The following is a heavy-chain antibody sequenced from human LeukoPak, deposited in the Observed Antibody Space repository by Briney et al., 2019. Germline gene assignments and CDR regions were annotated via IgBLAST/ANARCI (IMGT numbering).Heavy chain of an antibody. CDR3: AKRYSYGSLDY. CDR2: IDSDGSTT. V-gene: IGHV3-74*01. J-gene: IGHJ4*02. CDR1: GFTFSSHW. D-gene: IGHD5-18*01. Sequence: GGSLRLSCAASGFTFSSHWMHWVRQVPGEGLVWVSSIDSDGSTTNYADSVKGRFTISRDNSKNTLYLQMNSLRAEDTAVYYCAKRYSYGSLDYWGQGTLVTVSS.